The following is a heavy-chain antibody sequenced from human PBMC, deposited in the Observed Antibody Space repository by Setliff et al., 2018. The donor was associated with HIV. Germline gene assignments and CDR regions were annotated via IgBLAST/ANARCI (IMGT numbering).Heavy chain of an antibody. CDR3: ATTAMSHAFDI. CDR2: FDPKHGET. CDR1: GYTLTELS. V-gene: IGHV1-24*01. J-gene: IGHJ3*02. D-gene: IGHD2-2*01. Sequence: ASVKVSCKVSGYTLTELSMHWVRQAPGKGLECMGRFDPKHGETIYAQKFRGRVSMTEDTSTDTAYMELSSLRSEDTAMYYCATTAMSHAFDIWGQGTMVTVSS.